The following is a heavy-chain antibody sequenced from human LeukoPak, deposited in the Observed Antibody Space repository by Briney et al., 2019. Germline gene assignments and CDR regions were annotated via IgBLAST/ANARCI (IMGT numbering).Heavy chain of an antibody. J-gene: IGHJ4*02. D-gene: IGHD1-26*01. V-gene: IGHV3-23*01. CDR2: ITGSGGRT. CDR3: AKEYTGTFSPFPSYFDS. CDR1: GFTFSSYA. Sequence: GGSLRLSCAASGFTFSSYAMNWVRQAPGKGLEWVSAITGSGGRTYYADSVKGRFTISRDNSKNTLYLQMNSLRAEDTAIYYCAKEYTGTFSPFPSYFDSWGQGTLVTVSS.